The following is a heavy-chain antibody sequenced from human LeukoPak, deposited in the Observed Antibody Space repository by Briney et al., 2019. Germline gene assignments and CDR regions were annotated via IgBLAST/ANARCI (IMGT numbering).Heavy chain of an antibody. CDR3: AREPARSYFDY. J-gene: IGHJ4*02. Sequence: PSQTLSLTCTVSGGSISSGDYYWSWIRQPPGKGLEWIGYIYYSGGTYYNPSLKSRVTISVDTSKNQFSLKLSSVTAADTAVYYCAREPARSYFDYWGQGTLVTVSS. V-gene: IGHV4-30-4*01. CDR2: IYYSGGT. D-gene: IGHD2-2*01. CDR1: GGSISSGDYY.